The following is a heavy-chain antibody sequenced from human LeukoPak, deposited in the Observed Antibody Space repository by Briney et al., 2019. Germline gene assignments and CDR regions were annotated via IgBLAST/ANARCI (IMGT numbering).Heavy chain of an antibody. J-gene: IGHJ5*02. CDR3: ARSGGKTRFDP. CDR1: GGSISSDY. V-gene: IGHV4-59*01. Sequence: KPSETLSLTCTVSGGSISSDYWSWIRQPPGKGLEWIGHIHYSGSTNYNPSLKSRVTISVDTSKKQFSLKLGSVIAADTAVYYCARSGGKTRFDPWGQGTLVTVSS. D-gene: IGHD2-15*01. CDR2: IHYSGST.